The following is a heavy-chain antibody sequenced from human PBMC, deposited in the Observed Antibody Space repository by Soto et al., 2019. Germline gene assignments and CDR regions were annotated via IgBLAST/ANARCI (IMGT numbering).Heavy chain of an antibody. Sequence: SQTLSLTCAISGDSVSSKSATWSWIRQSPSRGLEWLGRTYYRSKWYNDYAVSVKGRIVINSDTSKNQFSLQLNSVTPEDTAVYYCARDGSGFHWYFDLWGRGTPVTAPQ. CDR2: TYYRSKWYN. V-gene: IGHV6-1*01. J-gene: IGHJ2*01. D-gene: IGHD5-12*01. CDR1: GDSVSSKSAT. CDR3: ARDGSGFHWYFDL.